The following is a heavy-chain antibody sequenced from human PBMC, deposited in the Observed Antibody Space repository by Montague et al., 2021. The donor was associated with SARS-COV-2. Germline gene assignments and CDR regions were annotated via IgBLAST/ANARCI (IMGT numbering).Heavy chain of an antibody. V-gene: IGHV4-34*01. Sequence: SETLSLTCAVYGGSFSGYYWNWIRQPPGKGLEWIGEINHSGSAKYNPSLKRRVTISIATSKNQFPLKLNSVTAAATAVYYCARLGEGVVPAPILGVGPYYSYFYMDVWGKGATVTVSS. CDR2: INHSGSA. D-gene: IGHD2-2*02. CDR1: GGSFSGYY. J-gene: IGHJ6*03. CDR3: ARLGEGVVPAPILGVGPYYSYFYMDV.